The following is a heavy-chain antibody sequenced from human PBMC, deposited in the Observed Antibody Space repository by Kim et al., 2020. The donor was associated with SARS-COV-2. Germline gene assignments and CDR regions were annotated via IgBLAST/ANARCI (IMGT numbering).Heavy chain of an antibody. CDR3: ARDTPGQKAYDI. V-gene: IGHV6-1*01. J-gene: IGHJ3*02. Sequence: DYAGPVQSRMPLNADTSKNQFSLQLNSVSPEDTAVYYCARDTPGQKAYDIWGQGTMVTVSS.